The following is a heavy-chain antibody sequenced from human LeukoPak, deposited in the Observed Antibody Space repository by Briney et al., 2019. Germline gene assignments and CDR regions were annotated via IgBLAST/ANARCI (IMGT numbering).Heavy chain of an antibody. D-gene: IGHD3-22*01. J-gene: IGHJ3*02. Sequence: GGSLRLSCAASGFTFSSYAMSWVRQAPGRGLEWVSRINWNGGSTGYADSVKGRFTISRDNAKNSLYLQMNSLRAEDTALYYCARGRSYDADAFDIWGQGTMVTVSS. CDR1: GFTFSSYA. CDR2: INWNGGST. V-gene: IGHV3-20*04. CDR3: ARGRSYDADAFDI.